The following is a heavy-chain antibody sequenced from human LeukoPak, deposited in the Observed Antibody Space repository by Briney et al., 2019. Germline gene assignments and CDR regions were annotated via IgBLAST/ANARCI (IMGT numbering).Heavy chain of an antibody. Sequence: GGSLRLSCAASGFTFSSYSMNWVRQAPGKGLEWVSYIRGSSSTIYYADSVKGRFTISRDNAKNSLYLQMNSLRAEDTAVYYCARADMTTVTTGRPNAFDIWGQGTMVTVSS. D-gene: IGHD4-17*01. CDR3: ARADMTTVTTGRPNAFDI. V-gene: IGHV3-48*01. CDR2: IRGSSSTI. J-gene: IGHJ3*02. CDR1: GFTFSSYS.